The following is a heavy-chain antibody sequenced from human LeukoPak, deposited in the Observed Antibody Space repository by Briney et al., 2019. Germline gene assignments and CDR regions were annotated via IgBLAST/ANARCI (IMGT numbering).Heavy chain of an antibody. CDR1: GFTFSSYG. V-gene: IGHV3-33*06. Sequence: GGSLRLSCAASGFTFSSYGMHWVRQALGKGLEWVAVIWYDGSNKYYADSVKGRFTISRDNSKNTLYLQMNSLRAEDTAVYYCAKGAITMVRGVNDAFDIWGQGTMVTVSS. CDR3: AKGAITMVRGVNDAFDI. CDR2: IWYDGSNK. J-gene: IGHJ3*02. D-gene: IGHD3-10*01.